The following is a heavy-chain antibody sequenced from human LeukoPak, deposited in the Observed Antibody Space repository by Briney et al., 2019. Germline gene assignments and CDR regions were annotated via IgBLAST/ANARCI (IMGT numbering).Heavy chain of an antibody. Sequence: GGSLRLSCAASGSTFSSYVMSWVRQAPGKGLEWVSAISGDGGSTYYADSVKGRFTFSRDTSKNTLYLQMNSLRAEDTALYYCAKLYNDYGDENFDYWGQGTLVTVSS. D-gene: IGHD4-17*01. CDR1: GSTFSSYV. J-gene: IGHJ4*02. CDR2: ISGDGGST. CDR3: AKLYNDYGDENFDY. V-gene: IGHV3-23*01.